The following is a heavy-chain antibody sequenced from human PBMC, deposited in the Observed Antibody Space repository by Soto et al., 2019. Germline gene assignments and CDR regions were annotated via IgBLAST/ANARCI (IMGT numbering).Heavy chain of an antibody. D-gene: IGHD3-10*01. CDR1: GFTFSSYA. Sequence: VGSLRLSCAASGFTFSSYAMSWVRQAPGKGLQWVSAISNSGGTTYYADSVKGRFTISRDNSKNTLYLQMNSLRAEDTAVYYCAKYNYYGSGSYYNDFDSWGQGTLVTVSS. J-gene: IGHJ4*02. V-gene: IGHV3-23*01. CDR3: AKYNYYGSGSYYNDFDS. CDR2: ISNSGGTT.